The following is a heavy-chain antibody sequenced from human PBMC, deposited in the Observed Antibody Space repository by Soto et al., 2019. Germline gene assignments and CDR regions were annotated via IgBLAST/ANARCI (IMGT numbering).Heavy chain of an antibody. CDR3: ARQPYTSGAYYFGY. V-gene: IGHV4-59*08. Sequence: SETLSLTCTVSGDSISSYYWSWILQPPGKGLEWIGYIFHTGSANYNPSLKSRVTISIDTSKNQFSLRLSSVTAADTAVYYCARQPYTSGAYYFGYWGQGTPVTVSS. J-gene: IGHJ4*02. CDR1: GDSISSYY. CDR2: IFHTGSA. D-gene: IGHD6-19*01.